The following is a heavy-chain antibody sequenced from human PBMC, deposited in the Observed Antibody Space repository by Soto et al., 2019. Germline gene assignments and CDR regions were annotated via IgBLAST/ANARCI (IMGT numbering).Heavy chain of an antibody. CDR1: GFTVSSYW. V-gene: IGHV3-74*01. J-gene: IGHJ6*02. D-gene: IGHD6-13*01. Sequence: PWGSLRISCEASGFTVSSYWMHWVRQPPGKGLVWVSRINFDGTTTNNADSVKGRFTISRDNAKNTVYLQMNSLRVEDMAVYYCVRGAAAGYYGVDVWGPGTVVTVSS. CDR2: INFDGTTT. CDR3: VRGAAAGYYGVDV.